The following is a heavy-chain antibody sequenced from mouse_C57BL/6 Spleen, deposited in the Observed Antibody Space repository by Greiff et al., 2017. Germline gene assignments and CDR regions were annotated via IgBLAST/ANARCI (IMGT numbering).Heavy chain of an antibody. J-gene: IGHJ4*01. Sequence: EVQLQQSGPGMVKPSQSLSLTCTVTGYSITSGYDWHWIRHFPGNKLEWMGNISNSGSTNYNPSLKSRISITHDTSKNHFFLKLNSVTTEDTATYYCASDDYYAMDYWGQGTSVTVSS. V-gene: IGHV3-1*01. CDR1: GYSITSGYD. CDR2: ISNSGST. CDR3: ASDDYYAMDY.